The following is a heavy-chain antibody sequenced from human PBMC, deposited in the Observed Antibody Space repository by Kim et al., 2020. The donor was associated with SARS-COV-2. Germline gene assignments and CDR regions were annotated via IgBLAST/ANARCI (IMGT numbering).Heavy chain of an antibody. Sequence: LRETLSLTCAVSGGSISSSNWWSWVRQPPGNGLEWIGEIYHSGSTNYNPSLKSRVTISVDKSKNQFSLKLSSVTAADTAVYYCARRPRGWLELRWDPWFDPWGQGTLVTVSS. CDR3: ARRPRGWLELRWDPWFDP. CDR1: GGSISSSNW. D-gene: IGHD1-7*01. CDR2: IYHSGST. V-gene: IGHV4-4*02. J-gene: IGHJ5*02.